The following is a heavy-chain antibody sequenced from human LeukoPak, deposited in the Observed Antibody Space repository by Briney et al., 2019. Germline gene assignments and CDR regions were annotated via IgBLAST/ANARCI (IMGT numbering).Heavy chain of an antibody. J-gene: IGHJ6*03. CDR1: GGSISSGSYY. Sequence: PSETLSLTCTVSGGSISSGSYYWSWIRQPAGKGLEWIGRIYTSGFTNYNPSLKSRVTISVDTSKNQFSLKLSSVTAADTAVYYCARDDDFWTGGYYYYYMDVWGKGTTVTVSS. CDR2: IYTSGFT. CDR3: ARDDDFWTGGYYYYYMDV. V-gene: IGHV4-61*02. D-gene: IGHD3-3*01.